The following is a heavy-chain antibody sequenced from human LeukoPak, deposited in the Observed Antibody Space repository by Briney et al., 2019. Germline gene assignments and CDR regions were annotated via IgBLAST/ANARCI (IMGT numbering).Heavy chain of an antibody. CDR1: GYTLTDFS. CDR3: ATLDSYYDNSGRPLIPD. J-gene: IGHJ4*02. CDR2: FNREDDEP. V-gene: IGHV1-24*01. Sequence: WASLKVSFNISGYTLTDFSMHWVRQAPGKGLEWMGGFNREDDEPIYAPHFRGIVTVTEDTSTDTAYMELSSLRSEDTAVYYCATLDSYYDNSGRPLIPDWGQGTLVTVSS. D-gene: IGHD3-22*01.